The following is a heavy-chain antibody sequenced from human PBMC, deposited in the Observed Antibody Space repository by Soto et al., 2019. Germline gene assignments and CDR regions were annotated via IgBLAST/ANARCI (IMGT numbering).Heavy chain of an antibody. J-gene: IGHJ4*02. D-gene: IGHD3-9*01. CDR3: ASEESGYFDWLLYRGAFDY. Sequence: GGSLRLSCAASGFTFSSYAMHWVRQAPGKGLEWVAVISYDGSNTYYADSVKGRFTISRDNSKNTLYLQMNSLRAEDTAVYYCASEESGYFDWLLYRGAFDYWGQGTLVTVSS. CDR2: ISYDGSNT. CDR1: GFTFSSYA. V-gene: IGHV3-30-3*01.